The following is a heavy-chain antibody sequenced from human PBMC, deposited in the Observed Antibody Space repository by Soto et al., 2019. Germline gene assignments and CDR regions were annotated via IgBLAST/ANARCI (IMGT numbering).Heavy chain of an antibody. Sequence: LRLSCATSGFTFSAYDMNWVRQAPGMGLEWVSLVNGGSGGSTYYADSVKGRFTISRDDSKNTLYLQMNSLRAEDTAVYYCRAYTYGHGFDYWGQGTLVTVSS. D-gene: IGHD5-18*01. CDR1: GFTFSAYD. J-gene: IGHJ4*02. CDR3: RAYTYGHGFDY. CDR2: VNGGSGGST. V-gene: IGHV3-23*01.